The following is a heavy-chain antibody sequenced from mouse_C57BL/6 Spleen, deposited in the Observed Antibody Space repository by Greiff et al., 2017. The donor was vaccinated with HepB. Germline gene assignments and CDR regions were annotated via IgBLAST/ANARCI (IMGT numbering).Heavy chain of an antibody. CDR3: ARREGYDGYPYAMDY. CDR1: GFTFSSYT. V-gene: IGHV5-9*01. Sequence: EVKVVESGGGLVKPGGSLKLSCAASGFTFSSYTMSWVRQTPEKRLEWVATISGGGGNTYYPDSVKGRFTISRDNAKNTLYLQMSSLRSEDTALYYCARREGYDGYPYAMDYWGQGTSVTVSS. CDR2: ISGGGGNT. J-gene: IGHJ4*01. D-gene: IGHD2-3*01.